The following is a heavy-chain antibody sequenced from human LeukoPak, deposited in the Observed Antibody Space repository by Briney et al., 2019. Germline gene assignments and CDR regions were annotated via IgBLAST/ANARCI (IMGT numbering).Heavy chain of an antibody. CDR1: GFTYSSYW. D-gene: IGHD3-16*01. V-gene: IGHV3-7*01. CDR2: IKQDGDDL. CDR3: ARELRTFVS. J-gene: IGHJ4*02. Sequence: GRCLRLSCAASGFTYSSYWMTWARQAPRKGLEWVANIKQDGDDLNYVVSVEGRFTISRDNAKNSLYLHMTSLRTEDTAVYYCARELRTFVSWGQGALVSVSS.